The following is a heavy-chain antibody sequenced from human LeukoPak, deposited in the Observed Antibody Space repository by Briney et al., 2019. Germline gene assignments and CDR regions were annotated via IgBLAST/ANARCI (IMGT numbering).Heavy chain of an antibody. V-gene: IGHV3-74*01. D-gene: IGHD1-26*01. Sequence: GGSLRLSCAASGFTFSSKWMYWVRQDPGKGLVWVSRINTDGSSTNYADSVKGRFTISRDNAKNSLHLQMNSLRGEDTAVYYCTRGGVGATPFDYWGRGTLVTVSS. J-gene: IGHJ4*02. CDR2: INTDGSST. CDR3: TRGGVGATPFDY. CDR1: GFTFSSKW.